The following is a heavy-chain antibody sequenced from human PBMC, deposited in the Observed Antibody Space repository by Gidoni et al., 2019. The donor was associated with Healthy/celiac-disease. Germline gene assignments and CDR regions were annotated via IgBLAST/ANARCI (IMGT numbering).Heavy chain of an antibody. CDR1: GLTFSDYY. CDR2: ISSSSSYT. V-gene: IGHV3-11*06. D-gene: IGHD1-1*01. Sequence: QVQLVESGGGLVKPGGSLRLSCAASGLTFSDYYMSWIRQAPGKGLEWVSYISSSSSYTNYADSVKSRCTISRDNAKNSLYLQMNSLRAEDTAVYYCAREGPGTTAFDYWGQGTLVTVSS. CDR3: AREGPGTTAFDY. J-gene: IGHJ4*02.